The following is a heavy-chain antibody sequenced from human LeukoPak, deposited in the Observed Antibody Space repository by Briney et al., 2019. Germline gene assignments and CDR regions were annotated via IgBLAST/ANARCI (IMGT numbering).Heavy chain of an antibody. V-gene: IGHV3-66*01. J-gene: IGHJ3*02. CDR2: IYSGGST. Sequence: GGSLRLSCAASGFTVSSNYMSWVRQAPGKGLEWVSVIYSGGSTYYADSVKGRFTISRDNSKNTLYLQMNSLRAEDTAVYYCASPYDSGGYYYVFGAFDIWGQGTMVTVSS. CDR3: ASPYDSGGYYYVFGAFDI. D-gene: IGHD3-22*01. CDR1: GFTVSSNY.